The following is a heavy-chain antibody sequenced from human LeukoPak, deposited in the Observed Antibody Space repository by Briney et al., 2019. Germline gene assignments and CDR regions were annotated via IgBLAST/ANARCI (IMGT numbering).Heavy chain of an antibody. CDR2: INPSGGST. V-gene: IGHV1-46*01. J-gene: IGHJ4*02. CDR3: ARFPSIPNDY. CDR1: GYTFTSYY. Sequence: ASVRVSCKASGYTFTSYYMHWVRQAPGQGLEWMGIINPSGGSTSYAQKFQGRATMTRDMSTSTAYMELRSLRSDDTAVYYCARFPSIPNDYWGQGTLVTVSS.